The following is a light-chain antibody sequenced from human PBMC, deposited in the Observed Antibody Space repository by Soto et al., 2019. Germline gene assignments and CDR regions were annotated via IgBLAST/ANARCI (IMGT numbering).Light chain of an antibody. CDR3: AAWDDSLNVL. J-gene: IGLJ2*01. Sequence: QSVLTQPPSASGTPGQRVTISCCGSSSNIGSNTVNWYQQLPGTAPKLLIYSNNQRPSGVPDRFSGSKSGTSASLAISGLQSEDEADYYCAAWDDSLNVLFGGGTKVTVL. CDR1: SSNIGSNT. CDR2: SNN. V-gene: IGLV1-44*01.